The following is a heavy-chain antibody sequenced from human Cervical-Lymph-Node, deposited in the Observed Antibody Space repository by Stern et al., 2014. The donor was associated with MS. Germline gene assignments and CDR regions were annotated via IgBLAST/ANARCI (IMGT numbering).Heavy chain of an antibody. Sequence: EVQLVESGGSLVQPGGSLRLSCAASGFTFSSYAMSWVRQAPGKGLEWVSAISGSGDSTCYADSVKGRFTISRDNSKNTLYLQMNSLRADDTAVYYCAKEGILVASFDYWGQGTLVTVSS. J-gene: IGHJ4*02. CDR3: AKEGILVASFDY. V-gene: IGHV3-23*04. CDR2: ISGSGDST. D-gene: IGHD6-19*01. CDR1: GFTFSSYA.